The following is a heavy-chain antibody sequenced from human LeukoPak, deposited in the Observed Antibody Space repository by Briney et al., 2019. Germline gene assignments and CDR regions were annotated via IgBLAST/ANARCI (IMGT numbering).Heavy chain of an antibody. CDR3: ARVGGTMVRGVMDY. V-gene: IGHV4-34*01. J-gene: IGHJ4*02. CDR1: GGSFSGYY. D-gene: IGHD3-10*01. CDR2: INHSGST. Sequence: SETLSLTCAVYGGSFSGYYWSWIRPPPGKGLEWVGEINHSGSTNYNPSLKSRVTISVDTSKNQFSLKLSSVTAADTAVYYCARVGGTMVRGVMDYWGQGTLVTVSS.